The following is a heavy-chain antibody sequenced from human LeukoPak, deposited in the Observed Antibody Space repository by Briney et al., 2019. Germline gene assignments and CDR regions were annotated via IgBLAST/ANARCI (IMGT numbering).Heavy chain of an antibody. D-gene: IGHD3-16*01. Sequence: GGSLRLSCAASGFTFSSYSMNWVRQAPGKGLEWVSSISSSSSYIYYADSVKGRFTISRDNAKNSLYLQMNSLRAEDTAVYYCARDPDLGYGFVAFDIWGQGTMVTVSS. V-gene: IGHV3-21*01. J-gene: IGHJ3*02. CDR1: GFTFSSYS. CDR2: ISSSSSYI. CDR3: ARDPDLGYGFVAFDI.